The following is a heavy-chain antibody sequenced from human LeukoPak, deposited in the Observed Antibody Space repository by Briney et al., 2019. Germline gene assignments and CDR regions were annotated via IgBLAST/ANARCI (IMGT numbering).Heavy chain of an antibody. Sequence: ASVKVSCKASGYTFTSYYMHWVRQAPGQGLEGMGIINPSGGNTGYAQKFQGRVTMTRNTSISTAYMELSSLRSEDTAVYYCARGRRSITMVRGVITEYYFDYWGQGTLVTVSS. CDR3: ARGRRSITMVRGVITEYYFDY. J-gene: IGHJ4*02. CDR1: GYTFTSYY. CDR2: INPSGGNT. V-gene: IGHV1-46*01. D-gene: IGHD3-10*01.